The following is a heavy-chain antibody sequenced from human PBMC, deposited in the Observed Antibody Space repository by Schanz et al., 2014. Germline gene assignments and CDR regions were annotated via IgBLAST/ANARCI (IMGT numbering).Heavy chain of an antibody. Sequence: EVQLLESGGGLVQPGGSLKLSCAASGLIFSNYVMSWVRQAPGKGLEWVSYVSRSTPDIYYADSVKGRFTISRDNSKSTLYLQMNSLRAGDAAVYYCARGLIAAAGGAFDYWGQGTLVAVSA. CDR2: VSRSTPDI. CDR1: GLIFSNYV. V-gene: IGHV3-23*01. CDR3: ARGLIAAAGGAFDY. J-gene: IGHJ4*02. D-gene: IGHD6-13*01.